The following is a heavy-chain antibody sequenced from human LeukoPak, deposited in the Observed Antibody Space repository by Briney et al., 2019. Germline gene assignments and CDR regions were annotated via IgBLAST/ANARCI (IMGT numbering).Heavy chain of an antibody. J-gene: IGHJ3*02. CDR3: ARLDYGDYFRNHDAFDI. Sequence: ASVKVSCKASGYTFTSYYMHRVRQAPGQGLEWMGIINPSGGSTSYAQKFQGRVTMTRDTSTSTVYMELSSLRSEDTAVYYCARLDYGDYFRNHDAFDIWGQGTMVTVSS. CDR1: GYTFTSYY. V-gene: IGHV1-46*01. CDR2: INPSGGST. D-gene: IGHD4-17*01.